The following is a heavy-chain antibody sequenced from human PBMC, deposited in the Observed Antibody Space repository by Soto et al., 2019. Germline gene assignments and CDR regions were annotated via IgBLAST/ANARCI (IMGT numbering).Heavy chain of an antibody. D-gene: IGHD2-2*01. CDR2: ISGSGGST. Sequence: PGGSLRLSCAASGFTFSSYAMSWVRQAPGKGLEWVSAISGSGGSTYYAESVKGRFTISRDNSKNTLYLQMNSLRAEDTAVYYCAKDRTRYCSSTSCPYGMDVWGQGTTVTVSS. CDR1: GFTFSSYA. J-gene: IGHJ6*02. CDR3: AKDRTRYCSSTSCPYGMDV. V-gene: IGHV3-23*01.